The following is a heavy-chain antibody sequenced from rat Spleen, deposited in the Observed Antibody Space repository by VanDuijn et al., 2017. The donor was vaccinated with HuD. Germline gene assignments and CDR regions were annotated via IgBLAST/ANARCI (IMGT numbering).Heavy chain of an antibody. CDR2: ISSDGDRT. D-gene: IGHD1-12*01. CDR1: GFTFSDYG. V-gene: IGHV5-20*01. CDR3: AKGVTMMDA. J-gene: IGHJ4*01. Sequence: EVQLVESGGGLVQPGRSMKLSCVVSGFTFSDYGMAWVLRAPTKGLEWIASISSDGDRTYYRDSVKGRFTISRDDAKNTLYLQMESLRSEDTATYYCAKGVTMMDAWGQGASVTVSS.